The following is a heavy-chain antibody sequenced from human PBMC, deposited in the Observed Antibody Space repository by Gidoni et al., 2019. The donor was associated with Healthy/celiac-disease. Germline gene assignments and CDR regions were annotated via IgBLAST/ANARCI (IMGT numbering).Heavy chain of an antibody. CDR2: IKHSGST. CDR1: GGSFSGYY. D-gene: IGHD1-26*01. Sequence: VQLQQWGAGLLTPSATLFLPCAVYGGSFSGYYWSWIRQSPGKGLEWFGEIKHSGSTNYNPYLKSRVTVSVETSTNQFSLKLSSGTAADTAVYYCERGLGRTPVGGYWGQGTLVTVSS. CDR3: ERGLGRTPVGGY. V-gene: IGHV4-34*01. J-gene: IGHJ4*02.